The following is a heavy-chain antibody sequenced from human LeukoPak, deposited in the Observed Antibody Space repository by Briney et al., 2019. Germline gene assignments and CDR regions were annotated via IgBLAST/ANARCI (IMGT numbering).Heavy chain of an antibody. CDR2: INTNTGNP. CDR3: ARDKIMITFGGVIANWFDP. CDR1: GYTFTSYA. D-gene: IGHD3-16*02. Sequence: VASVKVSCKASGYTFTSYAMNWVRQAPGQGLEWMGWINTNTGNPTYAQGFTGRFVFSLDTSVSTAYLQISSLKAEDTAVYYCARDKIMITFGGVIANWFDPWGQGTLVTVSS. V-gene: IGHV7-4-1*02. J-gene: IGHJ5*02.